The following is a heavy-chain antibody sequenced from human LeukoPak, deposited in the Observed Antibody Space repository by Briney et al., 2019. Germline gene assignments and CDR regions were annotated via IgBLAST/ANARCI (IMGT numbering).Heavy chain of an antibody. V-gene: IGHV4-39*07. CDR1: GGSISNSSYY. CDR2: FYYSGST. J-gene: IGHJ4*02. Sequence: SETLSLTCTVSGGSISNSSYYWGWIRQPPGKGLEWIGSFYYSGSTYYNPSLKSRVTISVETSKNQFSLNLTSVTAADTAVYYCARSSGDCSGGSCHWYFQNWGQGTLVTVSS. CDR3: ARSSGDCSGGSCHWYFQN. D-gene: IGHD2-15*01.